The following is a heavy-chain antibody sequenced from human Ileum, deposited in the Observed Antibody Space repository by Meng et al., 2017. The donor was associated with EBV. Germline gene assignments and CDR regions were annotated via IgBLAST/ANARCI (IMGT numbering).Heavy chain of an antibody. CDR2: MYPTGPT. CDR3: VRGGTYYLSY. V-gene: IGHV4-4*02. D-gene: IGHD1-26*01. J-gene: IGHJ4*02. Sequence: VRAQQPGPGLVVQCETLSLSGAISGGCSSRDYWWSCVRQSPEKGLEWIGEMYPTGPTYYNPSLKGGVSISIDKSKNQLSLKLNSVTAADTAVYYCVRGGTYYLSYWGQGSLVTVSS. CDR1: GGCSSRDYW.